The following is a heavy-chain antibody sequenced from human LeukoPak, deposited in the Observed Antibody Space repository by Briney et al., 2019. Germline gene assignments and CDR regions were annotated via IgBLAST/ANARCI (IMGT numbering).Heavy chain of an antibody. CDR1: GYTFTGYY. D-gene: IGHD1-26*01. CDR2: IIPIFGTA. J-gene: IGHJ5*02. CDR3: ARDPLRIVGAKGWFDP. Sequence: SVKVSCKASGYTFTGYYMHWVRQAPGQGLEWMGGIIPIFGTANYAQKFQGRVTITADESTSTAYMELSSLRSEDTAVYYCARDPLRIVGAKGWFDPWGQGTLVTVSS. V-gene: IGHV1-69*13.